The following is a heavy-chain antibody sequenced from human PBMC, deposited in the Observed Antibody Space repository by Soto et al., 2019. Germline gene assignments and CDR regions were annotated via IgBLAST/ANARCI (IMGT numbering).Heavy chain of an antibody. CDR1: GGSVSSGNYY. CDR2: LYDSGST. CDR3: ARNVKGPVWRYYYGMDV. J-gene: IGHJ6*02. D-gene: IGHD3-16*01. V-gene: IGHV4-61*01. Sequence: SETLSLTCTVSGGSVSSGNYYWSWIRQPPGKGLEWIGYLYDSGSTDYNPSLKSRVTISVDTSKNQFSLKLSSVTAADTAVYYGARNVKGPVWRYYYGMDVWGQGTTVTVSS.